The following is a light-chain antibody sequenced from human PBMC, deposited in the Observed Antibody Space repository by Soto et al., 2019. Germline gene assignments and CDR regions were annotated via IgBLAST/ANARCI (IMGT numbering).Light chain of an antibody. V-gene: IGKV3D-15*01. CDR2: GAS. Sequence: EIETTQSPATLSVSPGETETLTCRASQSVSRKLVWYQQKPGQAPRLLIYGASTRATGIPERFSGSGSGTEFTLTISSLQSEDFAVYYCQEYTNWPKPFGQGTKVAIK. CDR3: QEYTNWPKP. J-gene: IGKJ1*01. CDR1: QSVSRK.